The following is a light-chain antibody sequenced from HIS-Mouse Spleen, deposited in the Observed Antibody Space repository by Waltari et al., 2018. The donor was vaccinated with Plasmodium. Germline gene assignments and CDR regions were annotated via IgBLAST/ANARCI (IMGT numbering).Light chain of an antibody. J-gene: IGKJ2*01. CDR1: QSVSSY. Sequence: EIVLTQSPATLSLSPGERATLSCRASQSVSSYLAWYQQKPGQAPRLLIYDASNRATGSPARFSGSGSGTDFTLTISSLEPEDFAVYYGQQRSNWPPGYTFGQGTKLEIK. CDR2: DAS. CDR3: QQRSNWPPGYT. V-gene: IGKV3-11*01.